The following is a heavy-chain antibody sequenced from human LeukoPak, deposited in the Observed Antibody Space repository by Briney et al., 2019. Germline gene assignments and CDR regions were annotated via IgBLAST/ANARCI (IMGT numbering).Heavy chain of an antibody. CDR1: GFTFSDYY. J-gene: IGHJ4*02. D-gene: IGHD3-3*01. V-gene: IGHV3-11*04. CDR3: ARAQTYYDFWSGPGGY. Sequence: GGSLRLSCAASGFTFSDYYMSWIRQAPGKGLEWVSYISSSGSTIYYADSVKGRFTISRDNAKNSLYLQMNSLRAEDTAVYYCARAQTYYDFWSGPGGYWGQGTLVTVSS. CDR2: ISSSGSTI.